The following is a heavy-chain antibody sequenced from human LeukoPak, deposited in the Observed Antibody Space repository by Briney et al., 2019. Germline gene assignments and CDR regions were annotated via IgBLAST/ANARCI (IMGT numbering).Heavy chain of an antibody. D-gene: IGHD2-15*01. Sequence: SETLSLTCTVSGGSISSSSYYWGWIRQPPGKGLEWIGSIYYSGSTYYNPSLKSRVTISVDTSKNQFSLKLSSVTAADTAVYYCARDPLPPKDIVVVVDARGAFDIWGQGTMVTVSS. J-gene: IGHJ3*02. V-gene: IGHV4-39*07. CDR2: IYYSGST. CDR3: ARDPLPPKDIVVVVDARGAFDI. CDR1: GGSISSSSYY.